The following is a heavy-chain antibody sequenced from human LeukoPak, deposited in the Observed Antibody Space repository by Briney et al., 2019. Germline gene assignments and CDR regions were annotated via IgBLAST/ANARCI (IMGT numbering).Heavy chain of an antibody. J-gene: IGHJ4*02. CDR1: GYTFTGYY. Sequence: GASVKVSCKASGYTFTGYYMHWVRLAPGQGLEWMGWINPNSGGTNYAQKFQGRVTMTRDTSISTAYMELSRLRSDDTAVYHCARVNTGNAFGGVIASFDYWGQGALVTVSS. CDR3: ARVNTGNAFGGVIASFDY. CDR2: INPNSGGT. D-gene: IGHD3-16*02. V-gene: IGHV1-2*02.